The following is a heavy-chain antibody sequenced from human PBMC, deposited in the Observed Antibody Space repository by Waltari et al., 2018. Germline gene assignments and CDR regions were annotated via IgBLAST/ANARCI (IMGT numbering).Heavy chain of an antibody. CDR1: GFTFRNFG. CDR3: AKEGPAYAEDYFDY. D-gene: IGHD4-17*01. V-gene: IGHV3-30*02. CDR2: LRYDGRNT. J-gene: IGHJ4*02. Sequence: QVQVEESGGGVVQPGGSLRLSCAASGFTFRNFGAHWVRQAQGKGLEWVAPLRYDGRNTFYSDAVKGRFTISRDSYKNTLYLQMNSLRGNDTAVYYCAKEGPAYAEDYFDYWGQGALVTVTS.